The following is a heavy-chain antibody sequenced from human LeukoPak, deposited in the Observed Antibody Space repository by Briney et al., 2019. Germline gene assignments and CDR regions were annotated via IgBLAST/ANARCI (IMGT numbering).Heavy chain of an antibody. J-gene: IGHJ5*02. V-gene: IGHV1-8*01. CDR2: MNPNSGNT. CDR3: ARGRRVSRPYNWFDP. Sequence: ASVTVSCKASGYTFTSYDINWVRQATGQGLEWMGWMNPNSGNTGYAQKFQGRVTMTRNTSISTAYMEVSSLRSEDTAVYYCARGRRVSRPYNWFDPWGQGTLVTVSS. CDR1: GYTFTSYD.